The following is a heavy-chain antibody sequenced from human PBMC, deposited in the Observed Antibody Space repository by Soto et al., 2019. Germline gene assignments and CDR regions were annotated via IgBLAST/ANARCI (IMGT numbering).Heavy chain of an antibody. CDR3: ARGGLEPVDY. D-gene: IGHD1-1*01. Sequence: EVQLVESGGGLVQPGGSLRLSCAASGFNLGRYWMHWVRQAPGKGLGWVSRINDYGTTINYAESVEGRFTISRDDAKSEVYPQMNNMRAEDTAFYYCARGGLEPVDYWGQGALVTVSS. J-gene: IGHJ4*02. V-gene: IGHV3-74*01. CDR1: GFNLGRYW. CDR2: INDYGTTI.